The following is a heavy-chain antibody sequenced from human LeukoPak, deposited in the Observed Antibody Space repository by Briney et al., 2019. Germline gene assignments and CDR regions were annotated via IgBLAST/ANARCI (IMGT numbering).Heavy chain of an antibody. J-gene: IGHJ4*02. V-gene: IGHV5-51*01. CDR3: ARIARGREHFDY. D-gene: IGHD1-26*01. Sequence: GESLKISCKGSGYSFSSYLNCWVRHMPGKGLEWMGIIYPGDSDTRYRPSFQGQVTISDDKSISTAYLQWSSLKASDTAMYYCARIARGREHFDYWGQGTLVTVSS. CDR2: IYPGDSDT. CDR1: GYSFSSYL.